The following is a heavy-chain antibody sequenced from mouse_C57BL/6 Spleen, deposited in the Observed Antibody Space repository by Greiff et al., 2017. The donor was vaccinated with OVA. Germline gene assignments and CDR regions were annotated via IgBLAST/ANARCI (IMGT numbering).Heavy chain of an antibody. CDR1: GYSFTDYN. J-gene: IGHJ1*03. V-gene: IGHV1-39*01. CDR3: AREDGSSFWYFDV. CDR2: INPNYGTT. D-gene: IGHD1-1*01. Sequence: VQLKQSGPELVKPGASVKISCKASGYSFTDYNMNWVKQSNGKSLEWIGVINPNYGTTSYNQKFKGKATLTVDQSASTAYMQLNSLTSEDSAVYYCAREDGSSFWYFDVWGTGTTVTVSS.